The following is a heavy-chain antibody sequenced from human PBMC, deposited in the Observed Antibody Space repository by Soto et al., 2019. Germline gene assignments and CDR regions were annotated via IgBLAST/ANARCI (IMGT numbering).Heavy chain of an antibody. Sequence: QVQLVQSGAEVKKPGASVKISCEASGYSFTSQYVHWVRQAPGQGLEWMGIINPNGGSTTYAQKVPGRVHLAREQATGTGSMERGSPPLGDTAVYFCAKEKGVRPGGGGTEPLDIWGQGTMVTVAS. V-gene: IGHV1-46*01. CDR2: INPNGGST. CDR1: GYSFTSQY. J-gene: IGHJ3*02. D-gene: IGHD3-16*01. CDR3: AKEKGVRPGGGGTEPLDI.